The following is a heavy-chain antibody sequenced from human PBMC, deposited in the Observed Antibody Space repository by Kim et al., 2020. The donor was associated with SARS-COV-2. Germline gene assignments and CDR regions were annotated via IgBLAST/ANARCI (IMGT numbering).Heavy chain of an antibody. D-gene: IGHD3-16*01. CDR3: ARLAVGSAFDI. V-gene: IGHV4-59*08. J-gene: IGHJ3*02. Sequence: NYTPSPKSRVTISVDTSKNQFSLKLGSVTAADTAVYYCARLAVGSAFDIWGQGTMVTVSS.